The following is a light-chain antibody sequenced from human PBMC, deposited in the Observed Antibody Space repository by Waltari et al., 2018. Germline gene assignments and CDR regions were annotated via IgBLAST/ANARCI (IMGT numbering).Light chain of an antibody. CDR1: SSDVGDY. CDR2: EVT. Sequence: QSALTQPPSASGSPGQSVTISCTGTSSDVGDYVSWYQQHPGKAPKLMISEVTKRPSGVPDRFPGSKSGNTASLTVSGLQAEDEADYYCSSYAGSNNLVFGGGTKLTVL. J-gene: IGLJ2*01. V-gene: IGLV2-8*01. CDR3: SSYAGSNNLV.